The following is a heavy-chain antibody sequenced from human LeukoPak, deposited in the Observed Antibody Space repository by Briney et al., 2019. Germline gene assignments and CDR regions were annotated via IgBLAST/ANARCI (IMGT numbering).Heavy chain of an antibody. D-gene: IGHD4-17*01. Sequence: PGGSLRLSCAASGFTFSSYWMHWVRQAPGKGLVWVSRINSDGSGTTYADSVKGRFTISRDNAKNTLYLQMNSLRAEDTAVYYCAARTTVTTLADYWGQGTLVTVSS. CDR1: GFTFSSYW. CDR2: INSDGSGT. J-gene: IGHJ4*02. CDR3: AARTTVTTLADY. V-gene: IGHV3-74*01.